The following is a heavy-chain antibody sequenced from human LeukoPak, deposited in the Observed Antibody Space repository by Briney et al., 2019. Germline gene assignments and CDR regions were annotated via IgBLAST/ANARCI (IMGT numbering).Heavy chain of an antibody. D-gene: IGHD3-10*01. Sequence: PGGSLRLSCAASGFTFSDYYMSWIRQAPGKGLEWVSYISSSGSTIYYADSVKGRFTISRDNAKNSLYLQMNSLRAGDTAVYYCARSEDMVRGVIHYYYYGMDAWGQGTTVTVSS. CDR1: GFTFSDYY. V-gene: IGHV3-11*01. CDR3: ARSEDMVRGVIHYYYYGMDA. CDR2: ISSSGSTI. J-gene: IGHJ6*02.